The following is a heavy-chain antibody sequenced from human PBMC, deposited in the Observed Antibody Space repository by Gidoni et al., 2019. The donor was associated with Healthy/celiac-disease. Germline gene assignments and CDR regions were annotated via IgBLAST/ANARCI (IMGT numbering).Heavy chain of an antibody. J-gene: IGHJ3*02. CDR3: ARDLGIAVAGGGAFDI. Sequence: EVQLVESGGGLVQPGGSLRLSCAASGFTVSSNYMSWVRQAPGKGLEWVSVIYSGGSTYYADSVKGRFTISRHNSKNTLYLQMNSLRAEDTAVNYCARDLGIAVAGGGAFDIWGQGTMVTVSS. D-gene: IGHD6-19*01. CDR1: GFTVSSNY. V-gene: IGHV3-53*04. CDR2: IYSGGST.